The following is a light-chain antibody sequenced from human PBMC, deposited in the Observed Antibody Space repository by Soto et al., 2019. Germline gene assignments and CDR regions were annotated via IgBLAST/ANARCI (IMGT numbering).Light chain of an antibody. V-gene: IGKV3D-15*01. Sequence: IGLTKSPGTLSVYPGDRVTLSCRASQSISINLAWYQHKPGQAPRLLIHGASTRATGVPARISGSGSGTEFTLTISSLQSEDFAVYYCQQFRNWPWTFGQGTKVDIK. CDR3: QQFRNWPWT. CDR1: QSISIN. J-gene: IGKJ1*01. CDR2: GAS.